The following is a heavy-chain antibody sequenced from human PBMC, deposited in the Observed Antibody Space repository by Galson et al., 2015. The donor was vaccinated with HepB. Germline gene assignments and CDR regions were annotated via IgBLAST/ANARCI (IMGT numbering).Heavy chain of an antibody. CDR1: GFTFSSYA. Sequence: SLRLSCAASGFTFSSYAMHWVRQAPGMGLEWVAVISYDGSNKYYADSVKGRFTISRDNSKNTLYLQMNSLRAEDTAVYYCARDRAFEGDRHDAFDIWGQGTMVTVSS. V-gene: IGHV3-30-3*01. CDR3: ARDRAFEGDRHDAFDI. D-gene: IGHD3-16*01. J-gene: IGHJ3*02. CDR2: ISYDGSNK.